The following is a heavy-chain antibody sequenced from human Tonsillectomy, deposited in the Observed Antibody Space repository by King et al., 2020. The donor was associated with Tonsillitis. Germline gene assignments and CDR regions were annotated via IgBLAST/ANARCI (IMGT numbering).Heavy chain of an antibody. CDR2: ISSDGSNK. CDR3: ATLFVDSGSYYNNWFDP. D-gene: IGHD3-10*01. J-gene: IGHJ5*02. V-gene: IGHV3-30-3*01. CDR1: GFIFSNYT. Sequence: QVESGGGVVQPGRSLRLSCAASGFIFSNYTMHWVRQTPGKGLEWVAVISSDGSNKYYANSVKGRFTISRDNSKKTLYLRMNSLRAEDTAVYYCATLFVDSGSYYNNWFDPWGQGTLVTVSS.